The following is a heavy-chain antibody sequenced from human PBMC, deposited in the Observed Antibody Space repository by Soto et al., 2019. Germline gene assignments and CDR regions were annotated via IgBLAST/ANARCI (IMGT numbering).Heavy chain of an antibody. CDR3: AKDPGYCSSTSCYRDYYGMDV. CDR2: ISGSGGST. V-gene: IGHV3-23*01. D-gene: IGHD2-2*01. J-gene: IGHJ6*02. Sequence: HPGGSLRLSCAASGFSFSSYAMSWVRQAPGKGLEWVSAISGSGGSTYYADSVKGRFTISRDNSKNTLYLQMNSLRAEDTAVYYCAKDPGYCSSTSCYRDYYGMDVWGQGTTVTVSS. CDR1: GFSFSSYA.